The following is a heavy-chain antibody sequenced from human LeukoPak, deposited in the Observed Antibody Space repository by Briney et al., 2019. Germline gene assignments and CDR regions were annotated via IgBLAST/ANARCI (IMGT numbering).Heavy chain of an antibody. V-gene: IGHV3-11*06. D-gene: IGHD2-2*01. J-gene: IGHJ4*02. CDR2: ISSSSSYT. Sequence: PGGSLRLSCAASGFTFSDYYMSWIRQAPGKGLEWVSYISSSSSYTNYADSVKGRFTISRDNAKNSLYLQMNSLRAEDTAVYFCARGRGSSYSHYYFDYWGQGTPVTVSS. CDR3: ARGRGSSYSHYYFDY. CDR1: GFTFSDYY.